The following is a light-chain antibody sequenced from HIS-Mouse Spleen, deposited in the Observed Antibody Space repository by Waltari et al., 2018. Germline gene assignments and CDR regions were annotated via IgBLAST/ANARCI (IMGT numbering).Light chain of an antibody. Sequence: QSALTQPASVSGSPGQSITIPCTGTSSDVGSYNLLPWYQQHPGKAPKLMIYEGSKRPSGVSNRFSGSKSGNTASLTISGLQAEDEADYYCCSYAGSSTFVVFGGGTKLTVL. CDR3: CSYAGSSTFVV. V-gene: IGLV2-23*03. CDR2: EGS. J-gene: IGLJ2*01. CDR1: SSDVGSYNL.